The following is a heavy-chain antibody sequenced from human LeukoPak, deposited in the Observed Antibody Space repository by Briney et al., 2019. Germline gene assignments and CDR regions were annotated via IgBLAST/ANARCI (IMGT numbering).Heavy chain of an antibody. J-gene: IGHJ4*02. CDR1: GFTFSSYW. V-gene: IGHV3-23*01. CDR3: ATYRQVLLPFES. CDR2: IFPSGGEI. Sequence: GGSLKLSCAGSGFTFSSYWMSWVRQPPGKGLEWVSSIFPSGGEIHYADSVRGRFTISRDNSKSTLSLQMNSLRAEDTAIYYCATYRQVLLPFESWGQGTLVTVSS. D-gene: IGHD2-8*02.